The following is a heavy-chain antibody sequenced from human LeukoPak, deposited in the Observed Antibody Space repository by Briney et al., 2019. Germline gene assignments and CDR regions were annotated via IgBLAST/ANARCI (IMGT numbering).Heavy chain of an antibody. D-gene: IGHD3-22*01. CDR2: INPNSGGT. V-gene: IGHV1-2*02. CDR3: ARDQGSYCYDSTPGY. J-gene: IGHJ4*02. CDR1: GYTFTGYY. Sequence: ASVKVSCKASGYTFTGYYMHWVRQAPGQGLEWMGWINPNSGGTNYAQKFQGRVTMTRDTSISTAYMELSRLRSDDTAVYYCARDQGSYCYDSTPGYWGQGTLVTVSS.